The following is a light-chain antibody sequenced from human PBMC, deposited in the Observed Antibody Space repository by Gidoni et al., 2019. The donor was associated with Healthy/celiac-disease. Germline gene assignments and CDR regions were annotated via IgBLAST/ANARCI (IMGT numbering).Light chain of an antibody. Sequence: QSALTQHAYVSGSPGQANTISCTGTSSDVGSYNLVSWYQQHPGKAPKLMIYEVSKRPSGVSNRFSGSKSGNTASLTISGLQAEDEADYYCCSSAGSSTLVVFGGGTKLTVL. CDR3: CSSAGSSTLVV. CDR2: EVS. J-gene: IGLJ2*01. CDR1: SSDVGSYNL. V-gene: IGLV2-23*02.